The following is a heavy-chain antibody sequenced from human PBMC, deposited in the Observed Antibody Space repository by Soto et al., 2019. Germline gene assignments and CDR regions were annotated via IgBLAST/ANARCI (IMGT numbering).Heavy chain of an antibody. D-gene: IGHD1-1*01. CDR2: INAGNGNT. Sequence: QVQLVQSGAEEKKPGASVKVSCKASGYTFTSYAMHWVRQAPGQRLEWMGWINAGNGNTKYSQKFQGRVTITRDTSASRVYMALSSMRSEDTAVYYCARGPGTGMDVWGQGTTVTVSS. J-gene: IGHJ6*02. V-gene: IGHV1-3*05. CDR1: GYTFTSYA. CDR3: ARGPGTGMDV.